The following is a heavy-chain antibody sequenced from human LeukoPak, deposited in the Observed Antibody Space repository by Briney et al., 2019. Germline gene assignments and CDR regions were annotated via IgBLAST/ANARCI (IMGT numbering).Heavy chain of an antibody. J-gene: IGHJ6*02. V-gene: IGHV3-11*04. Sequence: PGGSLRLSCAASGFTFSGYYMSWIRQAPGKGLGWVSYISSSGSTIYYADSVKGRFTISRDNAKNSLYLQMNSLRAEDTAVYYCARHEQWLVQGRYYYGMDVWGQGTTVTVSS. CDR2: ISSSGSTI. CDR1: GFTFSGYY. D-gene: IGHD6-19*01. CDR3: ARHEQWLVQGRYYYGMDV.